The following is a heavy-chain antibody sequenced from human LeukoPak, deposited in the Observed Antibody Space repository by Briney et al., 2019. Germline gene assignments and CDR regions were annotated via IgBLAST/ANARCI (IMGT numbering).Heavy chain of an antibody. J-gene: IGHJ4*02. CDR1: GFTFSSYS. CDR2: ISSSSSYI. V-gene: IGHV3-21*01. CDR3: ARGSTVGATGNDY. D-gene: IGHD1-26*01. Sequence: TGGSLRLSCAASGFTFSSYSMKWDRQAPGKGLEWVSSISSSSSYIYYADSVKGRFTISRDNAKNSLYLQMNSLRAEDTAVYYCARGSTVGATGNDYWGQGTLVTVSS.